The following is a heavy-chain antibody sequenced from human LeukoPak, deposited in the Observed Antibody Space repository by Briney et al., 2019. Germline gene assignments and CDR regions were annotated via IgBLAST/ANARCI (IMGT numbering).Heavy chain of an antibody. CDR2: IYYDGINK. J-gene: IGHJ3*01. CDR1: GFTFSSYG. V-gene: IGHV3-33*01. Sequence: GRSLRLSCAASGFTFSSYGMRWARQAPGKGLEGVAVIYYDGINKYYADSVKGRFTISRDNSKNTLYQMNSLRAEDTAVYYCVREDNSASDAFDLWGQGTMVTVSS. CDR3: VREDNSASDAFDL. D-gene: IGHD3-22*01.